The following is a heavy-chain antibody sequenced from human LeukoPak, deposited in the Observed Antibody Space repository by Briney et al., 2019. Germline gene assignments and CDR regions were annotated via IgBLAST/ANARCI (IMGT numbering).Heavy chain of an antibody. D-gene: IGHD4-23*01. CDR1: GFTFSSNG. CDR3: AIVTSGNSAADY. Sequence: GGSLRLSCAASGFTFSSNGMSWVRQAPGRGLEWVSVISGSGGSPDYTDSVKGRFTISRDNSKNTLYLQMNSLRAEDTALYYCAIVTSGNSAADYWGQGTLVSVSS. CDR2: ISGSGGSP. V-gene: IGHV3-23*01. J-gene: IGHJ4*02.